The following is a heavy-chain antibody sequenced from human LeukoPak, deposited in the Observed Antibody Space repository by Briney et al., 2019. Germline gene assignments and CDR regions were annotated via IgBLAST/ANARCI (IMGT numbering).Heavy chain of an antibody. J-gene: IGHJ4*02. CDR2: IYTSGST. V-gene: IGHV4-61*02. CDR3: ARDYYDILTGYPVPYYYFDY. D-gene: IGHD3-9*01. Sequence: SETLSLTRTVSGGSISSGSYYWSWIRQPAGKGLEWIGRIYTSGSTNYNPSLKSRVTISVDTSKNQFSLKLSSVTAADTAVYYCARDYYDILTGYPVPYYYFDYWGQGTLVTVSS. CDR1: GGSISSGSYY.